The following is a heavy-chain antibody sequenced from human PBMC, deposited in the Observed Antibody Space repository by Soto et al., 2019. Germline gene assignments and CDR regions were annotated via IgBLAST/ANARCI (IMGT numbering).Heavy chain of an antibody. CDR3: AFGELFPYYFDY. CDR2: IYYSGST. CDR1: GGSISSYY. Sequence: PSETLSLTCTVSGGSISSYYWSWIRQPPGKGLEWIGYIYYSGSTNYNPSLKSRVTISVDTSKNQFSLKLSSVTAADTAVYYCAFGELFPYYFDYWGQGTLVTVSS. D-gene: IGHD3-10*01. V-gene: IGHV4-59*01. J-gene: IGHJ4*02.